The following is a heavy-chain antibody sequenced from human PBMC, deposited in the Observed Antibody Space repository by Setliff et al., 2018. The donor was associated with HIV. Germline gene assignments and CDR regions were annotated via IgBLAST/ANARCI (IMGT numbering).Heavy chain of an antibody. V-gene: IGHV3-23*01. Sequence: GGSLRLSCAASGFTFSRYPMSWVRQAPGKGLEWVSSLSEGGYDTYYADSVKGRFTISRDNSKNTLYLQMNSLKTEDTAVYYCTTIVGFCSSTRCYSDYWGQGTLVTVSS. J-gene: IGHJ4*02. CDR1: GFTFSRYP. CDR2: LSEGGYDT. CDR3: TTIVGFCSSTRCYSDY. D-gene: IGHD2-2*01.